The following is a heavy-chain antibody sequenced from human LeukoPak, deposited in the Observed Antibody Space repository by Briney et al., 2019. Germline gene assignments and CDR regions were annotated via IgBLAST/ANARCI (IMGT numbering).Heavy chain of an antibody. V-gene: IGHV4-61*01. Sequence: SETLSLTCTVSGGSVSSGSYYWSWIRQPPGKGLELIGYIYYSGSTNYNPSLKSRVTISVDTSKNQFSLKLSSVTAADTAVYYCARVLRYFDWLQGAFDIWGQGTMVTVSS. D-gene: IGHD3-9*01. J-gene: IGHJ3*02. CDR3: ARVLRYFDWLQGAFDI. CDR1: GGSVSSGSYY. CDR2: IYYSGST.